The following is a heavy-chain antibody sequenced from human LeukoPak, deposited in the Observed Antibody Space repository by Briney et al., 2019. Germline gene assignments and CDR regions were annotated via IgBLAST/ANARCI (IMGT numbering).Heavy chain of an antibody. Sequence: SETLSLTCAVYGGSFSGYCWSWIRQPPGKGLEWIGEINHSGSTNYNPSLKSRVTISVDTSKNQFSLKLSSVTAADTAVYYCARPRGITMVRGHFDYWGQGTLVTVSS. CDR1: GGSFSGYC. CDR3: ARPRGITMVRGHFDY. V-gene: IGHV4-34*01. J-gene: IGHJ4*02. D-gene: IGHD3-10*01. CDR2: INHSGST.